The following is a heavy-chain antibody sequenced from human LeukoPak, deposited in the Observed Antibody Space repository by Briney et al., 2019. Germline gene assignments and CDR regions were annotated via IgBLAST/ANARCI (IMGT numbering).Heavy chain of an antibody. CDR2: IYYCGSP. Sequence: SETLSLTCTVSGGSISSSSYYWRWIRQPPGKGLEWIGRIYYCGSPYYNPSLKSRVTISVDTSKNQFSLKLSSVTAADTAVYYCARGSNLIVGATTERSYWFDPWGQGTLVTVSS. J-gene: IGHJ5*02. CDR3: ARGSNLIVGATTERSYWFDP. CDR1: GGSISSSSYY. D-gene: IGHD1-26*01. V-gene: IGHV4-39*07.